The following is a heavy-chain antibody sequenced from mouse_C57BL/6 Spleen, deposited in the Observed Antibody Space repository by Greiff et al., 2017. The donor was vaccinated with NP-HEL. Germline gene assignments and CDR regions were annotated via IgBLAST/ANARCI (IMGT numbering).Heavy chain of an antibody. CDR1: GFTIKDYY. V-gene: IGHV14-2*01. D-gene: IGHD1-1*01. CDR3: VITTVEGLLAMDY. J-gene: IGHJ4*01. Sequence: EVQLQQSGAELVKPGASVKLSCTASGFTIKDYYMHWVKQRTAQGLEWIGRIDPADGETKYAPKFQGKATIPADTSSNTAYLQLSSLTSEDTAVYYCVITTVEGLLAMDYWGQGTSVTVSS. CDR2: IDPADGET.